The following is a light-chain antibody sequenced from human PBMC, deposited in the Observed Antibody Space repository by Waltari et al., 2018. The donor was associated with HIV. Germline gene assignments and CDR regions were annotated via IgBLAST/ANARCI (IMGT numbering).Light chain of an antibody. V-gene: IGLV2-14*01. CDR2: EVT. CDR1: NSDVGGYVY. J-gene: IGLJ3*02. Sequence: QSVLTQPASVSGSPGQSLTISCTGTNSDVGGYVYVSWYQQHPGKAPKLLIYEVTHRPSGISSRFSGSKSGNTASMTISGLQAEDEADYYCSSYTATTAILFGGGTKVTVL. CDR3: SSYTATTAIL.